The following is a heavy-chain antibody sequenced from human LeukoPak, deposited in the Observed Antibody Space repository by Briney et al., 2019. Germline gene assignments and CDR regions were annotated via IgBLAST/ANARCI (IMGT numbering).Heavy chain of an antibody. CDR3: AKDGYDSSGYSPL. D-gene: IGHD3-22*01. CDR2: ISGSGGST. Sequence: GGTLRLSCAASGFTFSSYAMSWVRQAPGKGLEWVSAISGSGGSTYYADSVKGRFTISRDNSKNTLYLQMNSLRAEDTAVYYCAKDGYDSSGYSPLWGQGTLVTVSS. J-gene: IGHJ4*02. V-gene: IGHV3-23*01. CDR1: GFTFSSYA.